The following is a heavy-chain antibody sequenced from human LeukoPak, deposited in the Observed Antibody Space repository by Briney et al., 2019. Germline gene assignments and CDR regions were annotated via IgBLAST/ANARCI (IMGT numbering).Heavy chain of an antibody. CDR1: GYTFTGYN. V-gene: IGHV1-2*02. CDR3: ARAIFVGYSGFDY. J-gene: IGHJ4*02. Sequence: ASVKVSCKASGYTFTGYNMHWVRQAPGQGLEWMGWINPNSGGTNYAQKFQGRVTLTRDTSISTAYMELNRLTSGDTAVFYCARAIFVGYSGFDYWGQGTLITVSS. D-gene: IGHD1-26*01. CDR2: INPNSGGT.